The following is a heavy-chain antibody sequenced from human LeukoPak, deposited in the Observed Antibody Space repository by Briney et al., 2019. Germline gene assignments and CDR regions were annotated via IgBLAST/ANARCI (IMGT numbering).Heavy chain of an antibody. Sequence: PSETLSLTCSVSGGSISTSGYYWGWIRQPPGKGLEYIGSMYYSGSTDYNPSLKSRVTISVDTSNNHFSLRLSSVTAADAAVYYCVRRLASGDYHPLGWGQGTLVTVSS. CDR1: GGSISTSGYY. D-gene: IGHD1-26*01. V-gene: IGHV4-39*01. J-gene: IGHJ4*02. CDR3: VRRLASGDYHPLG. CDR2: MYYSGST.